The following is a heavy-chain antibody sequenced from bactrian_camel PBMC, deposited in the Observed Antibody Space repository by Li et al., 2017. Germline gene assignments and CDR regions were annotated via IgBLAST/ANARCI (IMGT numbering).Heavy chain of an antibody. CDR2: IDLDGSET. CDR1: GYLESPYC. J-gene: IGHJ4*01. CDR3: VARRLYGWDPLLARYPY. D-gene: IGHD6*01. Sequence: QVQLVESGGGSVQAGGSLRHSCSSSGYLESPYCMGWFRQAPGKEREGIAAIDLDGSETYADSVKGRFTISQDNAKNTLYLQMNSLKPEDTAMYYCVARRLYGWDPLLARYPYWGQGTQVTVS. V-gene: IGHV3S6*01.